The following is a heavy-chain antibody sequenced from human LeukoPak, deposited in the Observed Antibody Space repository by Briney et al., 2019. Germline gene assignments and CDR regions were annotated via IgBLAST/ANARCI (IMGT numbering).Heavy chain of an antibody. J-gene: IGHJ5*02. CDR3: ARGLKYSGTYGWSDP. CDR1: DGSINH. V-gene: IGHV4-4*07. Sequence: PSETLSLTCTVSDGSINHWSWIRQSAGKGLEWIGRIYSSGSTNYNPSLKSRVTMSVDTSKNQFSLKLSSVTAADTAVYYCARGLKYSGTYGWSDPWGQGTPVTVSS. D-gene: IGHD1-26*01. CDR2: IYSSGST.